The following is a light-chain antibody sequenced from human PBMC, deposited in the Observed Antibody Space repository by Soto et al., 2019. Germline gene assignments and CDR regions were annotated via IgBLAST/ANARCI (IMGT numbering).Light chain of an antibody. CDR1: QSVSRN. CDR2: DES. CDR3: QHRSNWPA. Sequence: EIVLTQSPATMSLSPGGVATLSRRPSQSVSRNLAWYQQKPGQAPRLLIYDESQRATGIAARFSRSGSGTNFTLTISSLKPEDSALYYCQHRSNWPAFGGGTKVDIK. V-gene: IGKV3-11*01. J-gene: IGKJ4*01.